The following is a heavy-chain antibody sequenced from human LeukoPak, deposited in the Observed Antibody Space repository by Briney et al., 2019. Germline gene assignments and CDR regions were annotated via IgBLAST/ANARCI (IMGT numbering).Heavy chain of an antibody. J-gene: IGHJ4*02. CDR1: GFTFSNAW. Sequence: GGSLRLSCAASGFTFSNAWMSWVRQAPGKGLEWVGRIKSKTDGGTTDYAAPVKGRFTISRDDSKNTLYLQMNSLKTEDTAVYYCTTDPLFWYSSGYLDYWGQGTLVTVSS. V-gene: IGHV3-15*01. D-gene: IGHD3-22*01. CDR2: IKSKTDGGTT. CDR3: TTDPLFWYSSGYLDY.